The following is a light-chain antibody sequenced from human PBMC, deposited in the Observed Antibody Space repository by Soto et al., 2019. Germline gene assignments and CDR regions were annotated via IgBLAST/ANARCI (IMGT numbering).Light chain of an antibody. Sequence: QSALTQPASVSGSPGQSITISCTGTSSDVGGYTYVSWYQHHPGKAPKLMIYEVSNRPSGVSNRFSGSKSGNTASLTISGRQAEDEADYYCSSYTHSNTLVFGGGTKLTVL. J-gene: IGLJ2*01. CDR2: EVS. CDR3: SSYTHSNTLV. V-gene: IGLV2-14*01. CDR1: SSDVGGYTY.